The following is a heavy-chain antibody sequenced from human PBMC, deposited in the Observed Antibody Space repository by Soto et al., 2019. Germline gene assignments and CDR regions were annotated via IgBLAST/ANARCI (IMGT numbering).Heavy chain of an antibody. J-gene: IGHJ6*02. CDR3: ASVYYYYYGMDV. V-gene: IGHV1-69*13. Sequence: SVKVSCKASGGTFSSYAISWVRQAPGQGLEWMGGIIPIFGTANYAQKFQGRVTITADESTSTAYMELSSLRSEDTAVYYCASVYYYYYGMDVWGQGTTFTVSS. CDR2: IIPIFGTA. CDR1: GGTFSSYA.